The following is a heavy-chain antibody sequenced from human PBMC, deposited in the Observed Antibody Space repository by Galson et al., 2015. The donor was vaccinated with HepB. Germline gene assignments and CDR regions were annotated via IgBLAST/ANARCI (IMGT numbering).Heavy chain of an antibody. D-gene: IGHD4-23*01. J-gene: IGHJ4*02. CDR2: IYYSGST. CDR1: GGSISSGDYY. CDR3: ARDYGGNSISSY. Sequence: TLSLTCTVSGGSISSGDYYWSWIRQPPGKGLEWIGYIYYSGSTYYNPSLKSRVTISVDTSKNQFSLKLSSVTAADTAVYYCARDYGGNSISSYWGQGTLVTVSS. V-gene: IGHV4-30-4*01.